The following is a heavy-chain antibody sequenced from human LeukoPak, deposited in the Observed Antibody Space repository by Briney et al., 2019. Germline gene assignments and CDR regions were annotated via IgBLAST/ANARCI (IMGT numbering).Heavy chain of an antibody. CDR3: ARSLAGATYNVFDP. CDR1: GYTFNSHG. Sequence: ASVKVSCKASGYTFNSHGVSWVRQAPGQGLEWMGWISAYIGNTNYAQKLQGRVTMTTDTSTSTAYMELRSLRSDDTAVYYCARSLAGATYNVFDPWGQGTLVTVSS. J-gene: IGHJ5*02. CDR2: ISAYIGNT. V-gene: IGHV1-18*01. D-gene: IGHD1-26*01.